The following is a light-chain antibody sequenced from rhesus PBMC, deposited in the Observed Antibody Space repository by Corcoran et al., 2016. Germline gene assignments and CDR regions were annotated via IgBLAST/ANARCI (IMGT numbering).Light chain of an antibody. CDR3: QQGNSTPWT. V-gene: IGKV1-69*01. CDR2: KAT. CDR1: QGISNW. J-gene: IGKJ1*01. Sequence: DIQMTQPPSSLSASVGDRVTITCRARQGISNWLAWYQQKPRKAPKLLVYKATNLEKGVPSRFSGRGSGTDFTLTISSLQPEDFATYYCQQGNSTPWTFGQGTKVEIK.